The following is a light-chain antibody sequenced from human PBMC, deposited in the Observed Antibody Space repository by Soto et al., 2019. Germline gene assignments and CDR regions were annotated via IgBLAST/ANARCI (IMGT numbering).Light chain of an antibody. J-gene: IGLJ1*01. CDR1: TSNIGSHY. CDR3: ARWDAGLSGDV. V-gene: IGLV1-47*01. CDR2: DNG. Sequence: VLTQPPSASRTPEQRVTSSCSGSTSNIGSHYVFWYQQFPGMAHKLIIFDNGQRPSVVPACFSGSKSGTSASLAITGLRPDDEADYYCARWDAGLSGDVVATGTKVNVL.